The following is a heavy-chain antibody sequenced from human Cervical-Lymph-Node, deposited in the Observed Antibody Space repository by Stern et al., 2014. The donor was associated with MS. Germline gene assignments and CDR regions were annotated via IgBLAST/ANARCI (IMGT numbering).Heavy chain of an antibody. J-gene: IGHJ4*02. CDR1: GGTFSSYT. V-gene: IGHV1-69*01. D-gene: IGHD3-16*02. Sequence: QVQLVQSGAEGKKPGSSVKVSCKASGGTFSSYTIGWVRKAHGQGLEWMGGIIPMFGIANYAEKFQGRVTIPADESTSTAYMDLSTLRSEDTAVYYCARATSDYIWGSYRYLDYWGQGTQVTVSS. CDR2: IIPMFGIA. CDR3: ARATSDYIWGSYRYLDY.